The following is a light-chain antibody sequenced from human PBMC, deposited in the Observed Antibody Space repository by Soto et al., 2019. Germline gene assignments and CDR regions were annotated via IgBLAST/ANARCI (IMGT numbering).Light chain of an antibody. J-gene: IGKJ1*01. CDR1: QNILYSSNNQSY. Sequence: DIVMTQSPDSLAVSLGERATINCKSSQNILYSSNNQSYLAWYQHKPGQPPKLLIYWASIRDSGVPGRFSGSGSATDFTLTISGLQAEDVAVYYCQQFYSTPRSFGQGTRVEI. CDR3: QQFYSTPRS. CDR2: WAS. V-gene: IGKV4-1*01.